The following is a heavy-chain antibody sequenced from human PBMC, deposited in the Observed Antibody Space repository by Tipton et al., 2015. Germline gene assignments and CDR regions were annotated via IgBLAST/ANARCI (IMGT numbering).Heavy chain of an antibody. CDR2: IFYSGST. V-gene: IGHV4-61*08. J-gene: IGHJ5*02. Sequence: TLSLICTVSGDSISSGGYFWSWIRQPPGKGLEWIGYIFYSGSTSYNPSLKSRIIISIDTSKNQFSLKLSSVTAADTAVYYCARGGAGYYYDSSGYLSWGQGTLVTVSS. CDR3: ARGGAGYYYDSSGYLS. D-gene: IGHD3-22*01. CDR1: GDSISSGGYF.